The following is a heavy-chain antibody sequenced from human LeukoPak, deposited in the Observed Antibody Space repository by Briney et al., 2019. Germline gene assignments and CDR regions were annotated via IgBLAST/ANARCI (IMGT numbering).Heavy chain of an antibody. J-gene: IGHJ4*02. V-gene: IGHV3-74*03. CDR3: AKIRAGAAAGTCLDY. D-gene: IGHD6-13*01. CDR1: GFTFSSYW. CDR2: INSDGSST. Sequence: PGWSLRLSCVASGFTFSSYWVHWVRQAPGKGLVWVSRINSDGSSTKCADSVKGRFTISRDNAKNTLYLQVNSLRAEDTAVYYCAKIRAGAAAGTCLDYWGKGNLVTVSS.